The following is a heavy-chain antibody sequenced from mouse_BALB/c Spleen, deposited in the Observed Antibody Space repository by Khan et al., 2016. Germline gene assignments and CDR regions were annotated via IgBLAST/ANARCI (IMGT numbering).Heavy chain of an antibody. Sequence: QAQLQQSGAELMKPGASVKISCKASGYTFSSYWIEWVKQRPGHGLEWIGEILPGSGTTNYDENFKVKATFTADTSSNTAYMQLSTLTSEDSAVYYCARGTYWGQGTLVTVSA. CDR1: GYTFSSYW. CDR3: ARGTY. V-gene: IGHV1-9*01. CDR2: ILPGSGTT. J-gene: IGHJ3*01.